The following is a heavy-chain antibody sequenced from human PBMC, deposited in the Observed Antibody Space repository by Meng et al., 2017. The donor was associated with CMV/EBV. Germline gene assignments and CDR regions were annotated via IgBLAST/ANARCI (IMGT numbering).Heavy chain of an antibody. CDR3: AHHADIAAAGSYYY. Sequence: ITLKEPRPTLVEPIQTSTPTCTFSGFSRSTSGVVVGWSRQPPGKALEWLAVNYWDDDKRYSPSLKSRLTITKDTSKNQVVLTMTNMDPVDTATYYCAHHADIAAAGSYYYWGQGTLVTVSS. CDR1: GFSRSTSGVV. J-gene: IGHJ4*02. V-gene: IGHV2-5*02. CDR2: NYWDDDK. D-gene: IGHD6-13*01.